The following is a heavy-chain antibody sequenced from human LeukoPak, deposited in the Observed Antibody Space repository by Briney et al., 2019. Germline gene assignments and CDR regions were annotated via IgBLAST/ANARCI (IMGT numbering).Heavy chain of an antibody. V-gene: IGHV3-74*01. CDR3: AKVLRWTNFDY. Sequence: GGSLRLSCAASGFTSSAYWMHWVRQVPGKGLVWVSRINSDVSTTNYADSVKGRFTISRDNAKNTIYLQMNSLRAEDTAVYYCAKVLRWTNFDYWGQGTLVTVSS. CDR1: GFTSSAYW. D-gene: IGHD4-23*01. J-gene: IGHJ4*02. CDR2: INSDVSTT.